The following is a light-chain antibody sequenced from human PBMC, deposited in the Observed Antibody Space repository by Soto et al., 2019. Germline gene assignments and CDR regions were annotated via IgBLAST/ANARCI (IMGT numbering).Light chain of an antibody. CDR1: QSVSSY. Sequence: DIVLTQSPATLSLSPGERATLSCRASQSVSSYLAWYQQKPGQAPRLLIYDASNRATVIPARFSGSGSGTDFTITISSLEPEAFAVYYCQQRSNWLTFGGGTKVEIK. CDR2: DAS. CDR3: QQRSNWLT. J-gene: IGKJ4*01. V-gene: IGKV3-11*01.